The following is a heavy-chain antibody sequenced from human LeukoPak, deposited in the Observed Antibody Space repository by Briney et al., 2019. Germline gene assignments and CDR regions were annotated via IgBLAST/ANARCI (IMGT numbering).Heavy chain of an antibody. D-gene: IGHD1-1*01. J-gene: IGHJ5*02. Sequence: SETLSLTCAVYGGSFSGYYWSWIRQPPGKGLEWIGEINHSGSTYYNPSLKSRVTISVDTSKNQFSLKLSSVTAADTAVYYCARYNPTTENWFDPWGQGTLVTVSS. CDR1: GGSFSGYY. CDR3: ARYNPTTENWFDP. V-gene: IGHV4-34*09. CDR2: INHSGST.